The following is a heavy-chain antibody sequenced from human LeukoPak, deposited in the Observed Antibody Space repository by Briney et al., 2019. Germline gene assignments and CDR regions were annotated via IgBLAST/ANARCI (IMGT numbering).Heavy chain of an antibody. Sequence: ASVKVSCKASGYTFTGFYIHWVRQAPGQGLEWMGWINPNSGVTTFAQSVHGRVTMTRDTSITTTFLEVSSLRFDDTAVFDCARPPDPTGKMDVWGNGTTVTVSS. CDR2: INPNSGVT. CDR3: ARPPDPTGKMDV. V-gene: IGHV1-2*02. J-gene: IGHJ6*03. CDR1: GYTFTGFY. D-gene: IGHD2-8*02.